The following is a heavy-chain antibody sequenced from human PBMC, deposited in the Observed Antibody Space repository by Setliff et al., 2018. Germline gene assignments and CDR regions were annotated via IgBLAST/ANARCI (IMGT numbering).Heavy chain of an antibody. Sequence: KTSETLSLTCSVPGGSMTDFFWNWIRQPPGKGLEWIGYIYSSGRTNYNPSLKSRVTLSVDTSNNQFSLKVSSVTAADTAVYYCARAPPNRYSGSYEYFYMDVWGKGTTVTVSS. CDR1: GGSMTDFF. D-gene: IGHD1-26*01. V-gene: IGHV4-4*08. J-gene: IGHJ6*03. CDR2: IYSSGRT. CDR3: ARAPPNRYSGSYEYFYMDV.